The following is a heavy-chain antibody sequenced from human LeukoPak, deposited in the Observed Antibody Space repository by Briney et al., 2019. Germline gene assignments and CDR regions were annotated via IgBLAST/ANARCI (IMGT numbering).Heavy chain of an antibody. CDR1: RFSFTSYW. Sequence: GALRLSCAASRFSFTSYWMHWVRQAPGKGLVWVSSINFDGSTTTYGDSVKGRFTISRDNAKNTVYLQMNSLRAEDTAVYYCAKDGIAVAGTSAWYWGQGTLVTVSS. J-gene: IGHJ4*02. CDR2: INFDGSTT. D-gene: IGHD6-19*01. V-gene: IGHV3-74*01. CDR3: AKDGIAVAGTSAWY.